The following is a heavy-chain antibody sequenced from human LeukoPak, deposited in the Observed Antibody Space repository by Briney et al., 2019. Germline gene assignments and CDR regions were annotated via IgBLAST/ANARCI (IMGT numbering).Heavy chain of an antibody. D-gene: IGHD3-3*01. CDR3: VFWSGYPGYMDV. CDR1: GFTLGSYW. J-gene: IGHJ6*03. Sequence: PGGSLRLSCAASGFTLGSYWMHWVRQAPGKGLVWVSRIKTDGSSTNYADSVKGRFTISRDNSKNTLYLQMNSLRAEDTAVYYCVFWSGYPGYMDVWGKGTTVTVSS. V-gene: IGHV3-74*01. CDR2: IKTDGSST.